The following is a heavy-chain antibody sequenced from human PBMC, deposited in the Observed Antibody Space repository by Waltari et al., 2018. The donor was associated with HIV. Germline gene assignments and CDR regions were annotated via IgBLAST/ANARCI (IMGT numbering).Heavy chain of an antibody. CDR3: TKGGSDRPGYYAPPVEY. V-gene: IGHV3-30*18. J-gene: IGHJ4*02. CDR2: ISDSGGAH. CDR1: RFTVMTYG. D-gene: IGHD3-22*01. Sequence: QVHLAESGGGVIKCRTSLRLTCAAARFTVMTYGFHWVRQAPSKVLEWVAVISDSGGAHIYADSVKGRFTISRDNSKNTLYLQMNTLRTEDTAIYYCTKGGSDRPGYYAPPVEYWGQGALVIVSS.